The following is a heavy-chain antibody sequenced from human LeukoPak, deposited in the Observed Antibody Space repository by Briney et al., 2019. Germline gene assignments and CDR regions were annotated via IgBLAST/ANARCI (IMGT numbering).Heavy chain of an antibody. J-gene: IGHJ4*02. CDR3: AKDGIMMFGEVIGLLYHDS. CDR2: ISSSSSYI. CDR1: GFTFSSYS. Sequence: GGSLRLSCAASGFTFSSYSMNWVRQAPGKGLEWVSSISSSSSYIYYADSVKGRFTISRDNAKNSLYLQMNSLRAEDTAVYYCAKDGIMMFGEVIGLLYHDSWGQGNLVTVSS. V-gene: IGHV3-21*04. D-gene: IGHD3-3*01.